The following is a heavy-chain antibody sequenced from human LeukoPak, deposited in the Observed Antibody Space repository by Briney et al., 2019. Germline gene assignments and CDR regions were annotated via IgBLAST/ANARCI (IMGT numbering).Heavy chain of an antibody. CDR3: ARELSTGPADYCFDS. Sequence: PGGSLRLSCAASGFTFSDYAIHWVRQAPGKGLEWVSVISNVGGSKHYADSVKGRFTISRDNSKNTLLLQMNSLRPEDTAVYYCARELSTGPADYCFDSWGQGTLVTVSS. J-gene: IGHJ4*02. D-gene: IGHD2-2*01. CDR1: GFTFSDYA. V-gene: IGHV3-30-3*01. CDR2: ISNVGGSK.